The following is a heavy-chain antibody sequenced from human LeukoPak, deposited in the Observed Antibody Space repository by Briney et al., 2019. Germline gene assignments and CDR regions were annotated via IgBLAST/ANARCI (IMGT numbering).Heavy chain of an antibody. CDR3: ARAVDTAMVTSWFDP. J-gene: IGHJ5*02. V-gene: IGHV1-18*01. D-gene: IGHD5-18*01. Sequence: ASVKVSCKASGYTFTSYGISWVRQAPGQGLEWMGWISAYNGNTNYAQKLQGRVTMTTDTSTSTAYMELRSLRSDDTAVYYCARAVDTAMVTSWFDPWGQGTPVAVSS. CDR2: ISAYNGNT. CDR1: GYTFTSYG.